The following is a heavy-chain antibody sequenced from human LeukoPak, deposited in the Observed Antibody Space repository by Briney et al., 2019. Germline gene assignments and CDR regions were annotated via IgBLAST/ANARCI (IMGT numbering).Heavy chain of an antibody. CDR2: IYYSGST. V-gene: IGHV4-59*08. D-gene: IGHD6-13*01. CDR1: GGSISSYY. CDR3: ARMYISSWSWGDAFDI. J-gene: IGHJ3*02. Sequence: SETLSLTCTVSGGSISSYYWSWIRQPPGKGLEWIGYIYYSGSTNYNPSLKSRVTISVDTSKNQFSLKLSSVTVADTAVYYCARMYISSWSWGDAFDIWGQGTMVTVSS.